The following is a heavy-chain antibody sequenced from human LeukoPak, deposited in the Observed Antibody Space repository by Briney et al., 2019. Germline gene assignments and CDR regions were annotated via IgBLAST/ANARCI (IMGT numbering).Heavy chain of an antibody. V-gene: IGHV3-48*03. CDR1: GFTFSSYE. D-gene: IGHD3-10*02. CDR3: AELGITMIGGV. J-gene: IGHJ6*04. Sequence: GGSLRLSCAASGFTFSSYEMIWVREAPGKGLEWVSYISSSGSTIYYADSVKGRFTISRDNAKNSLYLQMNSLRAEDTAVYYCAELGITMIGGVWGKGTTVTISS. CDR2: ISSSGSTI.